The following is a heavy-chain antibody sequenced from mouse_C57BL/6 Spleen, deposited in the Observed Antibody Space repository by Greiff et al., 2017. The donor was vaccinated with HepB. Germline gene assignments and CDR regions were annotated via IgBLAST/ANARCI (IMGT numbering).Heavy chain of an antibody. J-gene: IGHJ4*01. CDR3: APHEAMDY. CDR1: GYTFTDYY. V-gene: IGHV1-26*01. CDR2: IDPNNGGT. Sequence: VQLQQSGPELVKPGASVKISCKASGYTFTDYYMNWVKQSHGKSLEWIGDIDPNNGGTSYNQKFKGKATLTVDKSSSTSYMELRSLTSEDSAVYYCAPHEAMDYWGQGTSVTVSS.